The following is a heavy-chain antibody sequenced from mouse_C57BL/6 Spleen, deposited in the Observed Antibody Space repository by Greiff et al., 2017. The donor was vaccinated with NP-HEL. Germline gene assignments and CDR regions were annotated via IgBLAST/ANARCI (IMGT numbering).Heavy chain of an antibody. Sequence: VQLQQSGPGLVKPSPSLSLTCSVTGYSITSCYYWNWIRQFPGNQLEWMVYITYDGSTNYNPSLKNRNSITRDASKNQFFQKLNSVTTEDTATYYCAGGGPEGFAYWGQGTLVTVSA. CDR1: GYSITSCYY. J-gene: IGHJ3*01. V-gene: IGHV3-6*01. CDR3: AGGGPEGFAY. CDR2: ITYDGST.